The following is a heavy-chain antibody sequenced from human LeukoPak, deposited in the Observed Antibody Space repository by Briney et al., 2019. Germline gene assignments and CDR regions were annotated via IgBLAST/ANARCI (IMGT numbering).Heavy chain of an antibody. CDR2: ISWNSGSI. CDR1: GFTFDDYA. D-gene: IGHD3-3*01. V-gene: IGHV3-9*01. J-gene: IGHJ6*02. CDR3: ARDLSDFWSGYSHNYYYYYGMDV. Sequence: PGGSLRLSCAASGFTFDDYAMHWVRQAPGKGLEWVSGISWNSGSIGYADSVKGRFTISRDNSKNTLYLQMNSLRAEDTAVYYCARDLSDFWSGYSHNYYYYYGMDVWGQGTTVTVSS.